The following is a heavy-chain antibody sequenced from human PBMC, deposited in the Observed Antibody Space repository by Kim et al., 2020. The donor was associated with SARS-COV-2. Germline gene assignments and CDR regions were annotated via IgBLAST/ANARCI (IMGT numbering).Heavy chain of an antibody. CDR1: GFTFSSYA. J-gene: IGHJ4*02. V-gene: IGHV3-30*04. Sequence: GGSLRLSCAASGFTFSSYAMHWVRQAPGKGLEWVAVISYDGSNKYYADSVKGRFTISRDNSKNTLYLQMNSLRAEDTAVYYCAVRDGYNFFLDYWGQGTLVTVSS. CDR3: AVRDGYNFFLDY. CDR2: ISYDGSNK. D-gene: IGHD5-12*01.